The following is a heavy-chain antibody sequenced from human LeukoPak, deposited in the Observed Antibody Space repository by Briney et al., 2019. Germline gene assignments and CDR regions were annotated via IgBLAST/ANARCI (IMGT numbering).Heavy chain of an antibody. V-gene: IGHV3-30*01. J-gene: IGHJ4*02. D-gene: IGHD3-3*01. Sequence: TGGSLRLSCAASGFTFSSYAMHWVRQAPGKGREWVAVISYDGSNKYYADSVKGRFTISRDNSKNTLYLQMNSLRAEDTAVYYCARDGGFLEWSMGGFDYWGQGTLVTVSS. CDR3: ARDGGFLEWSMGGFDY. CDR1: GFTFSSYA. CDR2: ISYDGSNK.